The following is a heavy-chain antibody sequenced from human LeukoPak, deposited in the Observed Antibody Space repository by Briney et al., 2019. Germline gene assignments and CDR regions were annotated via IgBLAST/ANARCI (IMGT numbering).Heavy chain of an antibody. Sequence: GGSQRLSCAASGFAFTTYAMSWVRQAPGKGLEWVANMNGDGSEKYYVGSVKGRFTISRDNAKNSLYLQMNSLRAEDTAVYYCARDKEGVAGPAYWGQGTLVTVSS. CDR3: ARDKEGVAGPAY. V-gene: IGHV3-7*03. J-gene: IGHJ4*02. CDR2: MNGDGSEK. D-gene: IGHD6-19*01. CDR1: GFAFTTYA.